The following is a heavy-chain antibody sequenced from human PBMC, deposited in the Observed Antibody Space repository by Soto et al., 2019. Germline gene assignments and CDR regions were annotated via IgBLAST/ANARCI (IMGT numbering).Heavy chain of an antibody. J-gene: IGHJ6*03. CDR1: GYTFTNYA. CDR3: ARGHLAVVPVASWYYYMDV. V-gene: IGHV1-3*01. CDR2: INAGNGNT. Sequence: ASVKVSCKASGYTFTNYAVHWVRPAPGQRLEWMGWINAGNGNTRYSQKFRGRVTITRDTSARTAYMELSSLRSEDTAVYYCARGHLAVVPVASWYYYMDVWGKGTTVTVSS. D-gene: IGHD2-2*01.